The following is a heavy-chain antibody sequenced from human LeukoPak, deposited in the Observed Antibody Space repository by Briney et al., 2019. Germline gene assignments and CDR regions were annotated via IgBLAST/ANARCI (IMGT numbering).Heavy chain of an antibody. CDR2: IWYDGSSQ. CDR3: ARDDRGSYSTNAIDY. J-gene: IGHJ4*02. Sequence: PGGSLRLSCAASGFTFSSYGMNWVRQAPGKGLEWVAVIWYDGSSQYYADTVKSRFTISRDNSNNTLFLQMNSLRAEDTAVYYCARDDRGSYSTNAIDYWGQGTLVTVSS. CDR1: GFTFSSYG. V-gene: IGHV3-33*01. D-gene: IGHD1-26*01.